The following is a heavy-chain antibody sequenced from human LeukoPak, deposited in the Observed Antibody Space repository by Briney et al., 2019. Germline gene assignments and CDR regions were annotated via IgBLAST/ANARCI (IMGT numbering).Heavy chain of an antibody. D-gene: IGHD3-10*01. V-gene: IGHV4-4*07. J-gene: IGHJ3*02. CDR1: GGSISSYY. Sequence: SETLSLTCTVSGGSISSYYWSGIRQPPGKGLEWIGRIYTSGSTNYNPSLKSRVTMSVDTSKNQFSLKLISVPAADKAVYYCARDITMVRGVITPGASDIWGQGTMVTVSS. CDR2: IYTSGST. CDR3: ARDITMVRGVITPGASDI.